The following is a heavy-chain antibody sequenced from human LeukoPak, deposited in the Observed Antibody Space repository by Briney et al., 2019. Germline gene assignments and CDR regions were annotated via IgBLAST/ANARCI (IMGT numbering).Heavy chain of an antibody. CDR1: GFTFGDYA. D-gene: IGHD4-17*01. Sequence: PGGSLRLSCTASGFTFGDYAMSWVRQAPGKGLERVGFIRSKAYGGTTEYAASVKGRFTISRDDSKSIAYLQMNSLKTEDTAVYYCTSITVTTSSGDYWGQGTLVTVSS. CDR3: TSITVTTSSGDY. J-gene: IGHJ4*02. CDR2: IRSKAYGGTT. V-gene: IGHV3-49*04.